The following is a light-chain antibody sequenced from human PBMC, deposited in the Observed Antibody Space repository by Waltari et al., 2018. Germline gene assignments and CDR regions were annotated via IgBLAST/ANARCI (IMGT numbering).Light chain of an antibody. Sequence: EIVITQSPSTLSVSPVDRVTLSCRASQSVLSTFAWYKEKPGQAPRLLIYGASTRATGIPARFTGSGDGTEYTVTISSMQSEDFAGYYCQQYNNWPLTFGQGTKVEIK. CDR1: QSVLST. J-gene: IGKJ1*01. CDR3: QQYNNWPLT. V-gene: IGKV3-15*01. CDR2: GAS.